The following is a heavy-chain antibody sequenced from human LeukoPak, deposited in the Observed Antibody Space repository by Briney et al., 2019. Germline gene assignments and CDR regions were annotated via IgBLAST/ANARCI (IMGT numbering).Heavy chain of an antibody. V-gene: IGHV3-23*01. J-gene: IGHJ5*02. CDR2: ISGSGGST. CDR1: GFTFSSYA. Sequence: GGSLRLSWVVSGFTFSSYAMSWVRQAPGKGLEWVSGISGSGGSTYYADSVKGRFTISRDNSKNRLYLQMTSLRAEATAVYYRAKDRHAPGRYCSSTTCFPFDPWGQGTLVTVSS. D-gene: IGHD2-2*01. CDR3: AKDRHAPGRYCSSTTCFPFDP.